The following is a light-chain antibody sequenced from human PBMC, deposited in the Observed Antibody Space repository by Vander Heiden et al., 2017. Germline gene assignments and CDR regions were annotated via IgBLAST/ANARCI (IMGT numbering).Light chain of an antibody. J-gene: IGKJ3*01. CDR3: QHSYSTHL. CDR2: AAS. Sequence: DIQMTQSPSWRAASVGDRVTITCRASKSSSSYLYCYHPTPGQPPKLLIYAASRWQSGFPSRFSGSGSGRDFTLTSIRLQPEAFAHYYSQHSYSTHLFGHGTQVDIK. V-gene: IGKV1-39*01. CDR1: KSSSSY.